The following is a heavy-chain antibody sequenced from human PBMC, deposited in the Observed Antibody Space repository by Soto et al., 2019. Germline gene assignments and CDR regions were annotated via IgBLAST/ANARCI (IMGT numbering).Heavy chain of an antibody. CDR3: ARDDIPGRAVAIYGMDV. Sequence: QSGGSLRLSCAASGFTFSNYGMHWVRQAPGKGLEWVAVIWYDGSNEYYADSVKGQFTISRDNSKNTLYLQMNSLRAEDTAVYYCARDDIPGRAVAIYGMDVWGQGTTVTVSS. V-gene: IGHV3-33*01. CDR1: GFTFSNYG. J-gene: IGHJ6*02. CDR2: IWYDGSNE. D-gene: IGHD6-19*01.